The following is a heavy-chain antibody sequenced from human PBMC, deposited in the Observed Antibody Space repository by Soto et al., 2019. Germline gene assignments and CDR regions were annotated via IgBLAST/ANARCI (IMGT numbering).Heavy chain of an antibody. CDR3: ARGLGGRMDD. D-gene: IGHD3-16*01. J-gene: IGHJ6*01. Sequence: QVQLVQSGAEVKKPGSSVRVSCKASGTIFSSYTISWVRQAPGQGLEWMGRIIPILGETNSAQKFQGRVTLTADKSTNTAYMELNSLRLEGTALYYCARGLGGRMDDW. CDR1: GTIFSSYT. V-gene: IGHV1-69*08. CDR2: IIPILGET.